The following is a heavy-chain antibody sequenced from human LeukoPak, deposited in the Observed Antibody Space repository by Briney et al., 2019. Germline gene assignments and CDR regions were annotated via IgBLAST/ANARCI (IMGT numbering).Heavy chain of an antibody. CDR3: ARPPATAMVTRFDY. Sequence: GRSLRLSCAASGFTFSSYAMHWVRQAPGKGPEWVAVISYDGSNKYYADSVKGRFTISRDNSKNTLYLQMNSLRAEDTAVYYCARPPATAMVTRFDYWGQGTLVTVSS. V-gene: IGHV3-30*01. CDR1: GFTFSSYA. J-gene: IGHJ4*02. CDR2: ISYDGSNK. D-gene: IGHD5-18*01.